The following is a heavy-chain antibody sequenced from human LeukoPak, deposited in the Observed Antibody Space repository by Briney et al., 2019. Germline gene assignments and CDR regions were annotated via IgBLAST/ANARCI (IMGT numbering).Heavy chain of an antibody. CDR3: AKNELLWFGEFDAFDI. V-gene: IGHV3-30*18. J-gene: IGHJ3*02. Sequence: GGSLRLSCAASGFTFSSYGMHWVRQAPGKGLDWVAVIIYDGSNKYYVDSVKGRFTISRDNSKNMLYLQTNSLRAEDTAVYYCAKNELLWFGEFDAFDIWGQGTMVTVSS. CDR2: IIYDGSNK. D-gene: IGHD3-10*01. CDR1: GFTFSSYG.